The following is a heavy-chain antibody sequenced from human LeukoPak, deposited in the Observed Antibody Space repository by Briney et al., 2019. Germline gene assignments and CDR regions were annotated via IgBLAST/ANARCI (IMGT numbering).Heavy chain of an antibody. D-gene: IGHD5-12*01. CDR2: ISCSGGST. Sequence: GGSLRLSCAASGFTFSSYAMSWVRQAPGKGLEWVSAISCSGGSTYYADSVKGRFTISRDNSKNTLYLQMNSLRAEDTAVYYCARTRGGYSGYSLGAFDIWGQGTMVTVSS. CDR3: ARTRGGYSGYSLGAFDI. V-gene: IGHV3-23*01. CDR1: GFTFSSYA. J-gene: IGHJ3*02.